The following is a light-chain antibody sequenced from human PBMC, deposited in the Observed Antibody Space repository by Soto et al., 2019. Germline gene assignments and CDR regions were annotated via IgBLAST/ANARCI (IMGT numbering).Light chain of an antibody. CDR2: EAS. J-gene: IGKJ1*01. CDR1: QSIRYW. Sequence: DVRMTHSPSALSASVGDRATITCRASQSIRYWLAWFQQKPGKAPRLLIYEASRLESGVPSRISGSGSATELILTINGLQPDDFATYFCQQFKIGTWTFGQVTKV. V-gene: IGKV1-5*03. CDR3: QQFKIGTWT.